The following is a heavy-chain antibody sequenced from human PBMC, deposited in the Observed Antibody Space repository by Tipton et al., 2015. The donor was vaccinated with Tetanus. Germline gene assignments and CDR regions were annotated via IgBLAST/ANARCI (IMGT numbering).Heavy chain of an antibody. CDR1: GDPITSFY. Sequence: GLVKPSETLPLTCTVSGDPITSFYWSWIRQPPGKGLEWIGYIFYGGTTNYNPSLKSRVTISLDTSKNQFSPQLSSVTAADTAVYYCARDLVTSGFHWGQGTLVTVSS. V-gene: IGHV4-59*01. J-gene: IGHJ4*02. D-gene: IGHD4-23*01. CDR3: ARDLVTSGFH. CDR2: IFYGGTT.